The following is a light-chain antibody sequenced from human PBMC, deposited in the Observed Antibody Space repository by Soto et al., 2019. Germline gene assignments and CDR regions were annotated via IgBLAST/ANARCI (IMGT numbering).Light chain of an antibody. V-gene: IGLV2-23*01. CDR1: TSDVGSFNL. CDR3: CSYADGSTYV. CDR2: EGY. Sequence: QSVLTQPASVSGSPGQSITISCTGITSDVGSFNLVSWYQQHPGKAPKVMIYEGYKRPSGVSNRFSGSKSGNTASPTISGLQAEDEADYFCCSYADGSTYVFGSGTKLTVL. J-gene: IGLJ1*01.